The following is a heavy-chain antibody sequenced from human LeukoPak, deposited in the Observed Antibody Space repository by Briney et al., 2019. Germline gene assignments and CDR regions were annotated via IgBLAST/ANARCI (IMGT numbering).Heavy chain of an antibody. D-gene: IGHD3-9*01. J-gene: IGHJ4*02. Sequence: PGGSLRLYCAASGFTFSSYWMHWVRQAPGRGLVGVSRINSDGGSTSYADSVEGRYTISRDNAKNTLYLQMNSLRAEDTAVFFKQKTAYDILTGYYVDYWGQGTLVTVSS. CDR2: INSDGGST. CDR1: GFTFSSYW. CDR3: QKTAYDILTGYYVDY. V-gene: IGHV3-74*01.